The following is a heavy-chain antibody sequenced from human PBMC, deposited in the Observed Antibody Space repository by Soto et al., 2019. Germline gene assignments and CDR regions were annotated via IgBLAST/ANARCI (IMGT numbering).Heavy chain of an antibody. V-gene: IGHV1-24*01. D-gene: IGHD5-12*01. CDR1: GYTLTELS. CDR2: FDPEDGET. CDR3: ATDVRSGYSSRYYYYYMDV. J-gene: IGHJ6*03. Sequence: ASVKVSCKVSGYTLTELSMHRVRQAPGKGLEWMGGFDPEDGETIYAQKFQGRVTMTEDTSTDTAYMELSSLRSEDTAVYYCATDVRSGYSSRYYYYYMDVWGKGTTVTVSS.